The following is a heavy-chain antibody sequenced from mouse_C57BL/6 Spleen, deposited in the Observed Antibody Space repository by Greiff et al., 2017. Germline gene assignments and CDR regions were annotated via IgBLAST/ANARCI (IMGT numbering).Heavy chain of an antibody. CDR2: ISSGSSTI. CDR1: GFTFSDYG. J-gene: IGHJ1*03. V-gene: IGHV5-17*01. Sequence: EVKLMESGGGLVKPGGSLKLSCAASGFTFSDYGMHWVRQAPEKGLEWVAYISSGSSTIYYADTVKGRFTISRDNAKNTLFLQMTSLRSEDTAMYYCARHYGSSDRYFDVWGTGTTVTVSS. D-gene: IGHD1-1*01. CDR3: ARHYGSSDRYFDV.